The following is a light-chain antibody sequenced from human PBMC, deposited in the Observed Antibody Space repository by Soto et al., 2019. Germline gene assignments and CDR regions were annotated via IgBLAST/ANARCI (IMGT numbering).Light chain of an antibody. CDR3: QQYNNWPGT. J-gene: IGKJ1*01. V-gene: IGKV3-15*01. Sequence: EIVMTQSPATLSVSPGERATLSCRASQSVSSNLAWYQQKPGQAPRLLIYGASTRATGIPASFSGSGSGTEFTLTISSLQSEDFEVYYCQQYNNWPGTFGQGTKVDIK. CDR2: GAS. CDR1: QSVSSN.